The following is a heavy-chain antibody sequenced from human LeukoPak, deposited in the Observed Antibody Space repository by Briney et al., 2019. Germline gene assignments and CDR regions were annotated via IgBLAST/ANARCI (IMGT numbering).Heavy chain of an antibody. V-gene: IGHV4-39*01. Sequence: SETLSLTCTASGGSISSSSYYWGWIRQPPGKGLEWIGSIYYSGSTYYNPSLKSRVTISVDTSKNQFSLKLSSVTAADTAVYYCEATAMVNYFDYWGQGTLVTVSS. CDR3: EATAMVNYFDY. CDR1: GGSISSSSYY. D-gene: IGHD5-18*01. J-gene: IGHJ4*02. CDR2: IYYSGST.